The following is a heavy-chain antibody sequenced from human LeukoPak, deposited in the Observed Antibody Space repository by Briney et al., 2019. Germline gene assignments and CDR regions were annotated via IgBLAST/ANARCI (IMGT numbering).Heavy chain of an antibody. D-gene: IGHD3-22*01. CDR1: GYTFTSYG. CDR2: ISAYNGNT. J-gene: IGHJ3*02. V-gene: IGHV1-18*01. Sequence: ASVKVSCKASGYTFTSYGISWVRQAPGQGLEWMGWISAYNGNTNYAQKLQGRVTMTTDTSTSTAYMELRSPRSDDTAVYYCATDESHYYYDSSGYIDFDIWGQATMVTVSS. CDR3: ATDESHYYYDSSGYIDFDI.